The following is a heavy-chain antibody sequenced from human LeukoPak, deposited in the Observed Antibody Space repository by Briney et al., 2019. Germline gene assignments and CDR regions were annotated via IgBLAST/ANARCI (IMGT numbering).Heavy chain of an antibody. V-gene: IGHV4-61*02. CDR1: GGSISSGSYY. Sequence: PSETLSLTCTVSGGSISSGSYYWSWIRQPAGKGLEWIGRIYTSGSTNYNPSLKSRVTISVDTSKNQFSLKLSSVTAADTAVYYCAKDRHGIVGVTPFDHWGQGTLVIVSS. CDR3: AKDRHGIVGVTPFDH. D-gene: IGHD1-26*01. CDR2: IYTSGST. J-gene: IGHJ4*02.